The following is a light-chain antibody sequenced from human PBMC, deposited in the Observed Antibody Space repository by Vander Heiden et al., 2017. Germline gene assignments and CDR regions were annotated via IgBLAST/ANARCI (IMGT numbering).Light chain of an antibody. CDR3: QQYINWPWT. CDR2: GAS. V-gene: IGKV3-15*01. CDR1: QSVNIN. J-gene: IGKJ1*01. Sequence: EIVMTQSPATLSVSPGERATLSCRASQSVNINLAWYQQKPGQAPRLLIYGASTRATGIPARFSGSGSGTEFTLTISSLQSEDFAVYCCQQYINWPWTFGRGTKVEIK.